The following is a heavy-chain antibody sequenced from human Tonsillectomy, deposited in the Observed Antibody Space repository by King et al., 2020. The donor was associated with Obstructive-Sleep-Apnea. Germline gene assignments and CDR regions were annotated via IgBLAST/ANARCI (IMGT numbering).Heavy chain of an antibody. CDR3: AREGGIYDILTGYYSGWFDP. V-gene: IGHV4-59*01. J-gene: IGHJ5*02. D-gene: IGHD3-9*01. CDR1: GGSISSYY. CDR2: IYYSGST. Sequence: VQLQESGPGLVKPSETLSLTCTVSGGSISSYYWSWIRQPPGKGLEWIGYIYYSGSTNYNPSLKSRVTISVDTSKNQFSLKLSSVTAADTAVYYCAREGGIYDILTGYYSGWFDPWGQGTLVTVSS.